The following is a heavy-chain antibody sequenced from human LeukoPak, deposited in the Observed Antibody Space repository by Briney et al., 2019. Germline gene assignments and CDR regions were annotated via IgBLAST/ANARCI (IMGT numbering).Heavy chain of an antibody. CDR1: GYTFTSYA. D-gene: IGHD1-26*01. CDR2: ISANNGNT. Sequence: ASVKVSCKASGYTFTSYAIIWVRQAPGQGLEWMGWISANNGNTNYAQKLRGRATMTTDTSTSTAYMELRTLTSDDTAVYYCARQIVGATNWFDPWGQGTLVTVSS. V-gene: IGHV1-18*01. J-gene: IGHJ5*02. CDR3: ARQIVGATNWFDP.